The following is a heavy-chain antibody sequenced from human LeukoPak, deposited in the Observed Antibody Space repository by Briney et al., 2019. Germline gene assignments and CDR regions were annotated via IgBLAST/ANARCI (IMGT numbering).Heavy chain of an antibody. V-gene: IGHV3-33*01. CDR2: IWYDGSNK. CDR1: GFTFSSYG. Sequence: GGSLRLSCAASGFTFSSYGMHWVRQAPGKGLEWVAVIWYDGSNKCYADSVKGRFTISRDNSKNTLYLQKNSLRAEDTAVYYCARDRATYFDYWGQGTLVTVSS. CDR3: ARDRATYFDY. D-gene: IGHD5-12*01. J-gene: IGHJ4*02.